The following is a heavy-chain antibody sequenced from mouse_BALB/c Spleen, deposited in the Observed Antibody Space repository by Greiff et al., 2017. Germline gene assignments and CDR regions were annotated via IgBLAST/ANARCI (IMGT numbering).Heavy chain of an antibody. D-gene: IGHD4-1*02. CDR3: AREQLGQCYFDY. V-gene: IGHV1-4*01. J-gene: IGHJ2*01. CDR2: INPSSGYT. CDR1: GYTFTSYT. Sequence: QVQLQQSGAELARPGASVKMSCKASGYTFTSYTMHWVKQRPGQGLEWIGYINPSSGYTNYNQKFKDKATLTADKSSSTAYMQLSSLTSEDSAVYDCAREQLGQCYFDYWGQGTTLTVSS.